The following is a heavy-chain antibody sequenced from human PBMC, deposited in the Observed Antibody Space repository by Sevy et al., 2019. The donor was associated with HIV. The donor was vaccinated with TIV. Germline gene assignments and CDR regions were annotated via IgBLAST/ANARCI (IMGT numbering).Heavy chain of an antibody. CDR2: LSDSGVST. J-gene: IGHJ6*02. Sequence: GGSLRLSCAASGFTSSSYAMSWVRQPPGRGLEWVSTLSDSGVSTYYADSVKGRFTISRDNSKNILYLQMNSLRAEDTAVYYCARDSSTGITVHGVVTYGMDVWGQGTTVTVSS. CDR3: ARDSSTGITVHGVVTYGMDV. D-gene: IGHD3-3*01. CDR1: GFTSSSYA. V-gene: IGHV3-23*01.